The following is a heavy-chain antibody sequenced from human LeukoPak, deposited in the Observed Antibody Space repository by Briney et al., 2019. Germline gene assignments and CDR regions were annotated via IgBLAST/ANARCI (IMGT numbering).Heavy chain of an antibody. CDR2: IYTSGST. D-gene: IGHD1-14*01. Sequence: SETLSLTCTVSGGSISSYYWSWIRQPAGKGLEWIGRIYTSGSTNYNPSLKSRVTMSVDTSKNQFSLKLSSATAADTAVYYCARTRYRGNWFDPWGQGTLVTVSS. J-gene: IGHJ5*02. V-gene: IGHV4-4*07. CDR1: GGSISSYY. CDR3: ARTRYRGNWFDP.